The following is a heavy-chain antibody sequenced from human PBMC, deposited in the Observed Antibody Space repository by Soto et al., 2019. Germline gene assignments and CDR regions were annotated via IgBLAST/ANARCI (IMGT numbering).Heavy chain of an antibody. Sequence: EVQLLESGGGLVQPGGSLRLSCAASGFTFSSYAMSWVRQAPGKGLEWVSAISGSGGSTYYADSVKGRFTISRDNSKNTVYLQMNSLRAEDTAVYYCAKDMDIVLMVYAMVAFDIWGQGTMVTVSS. CDR2: ISGSGGST. J-gene: IGHJ3*02. CDR1: GFTFSSYA. V-gene: IGHV3-23*01. D-gene: IGHD2-8*01. CDR3: AKDMDIVLMVYAMVAFDI.